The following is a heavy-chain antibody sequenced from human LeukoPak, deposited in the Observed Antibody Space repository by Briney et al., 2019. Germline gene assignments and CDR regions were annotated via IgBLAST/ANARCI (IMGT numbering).Heavy chain of an antibody. J-gene: IGHJ6*02. CDR1: GGFISSNSYY. D-gene: IGHD6-19*01. V-gene: IGHV4-39*07. Sequence: SETVSLTCTVSGGFISSNSYYWVWIRQPPGKGLEWIGSIYDSGSTNYNPSLKSRVTISVDTSKNQFYLELSSVTAADTAVYYCAGRYSSGWCYYYYGMDVWGQGTTVTVSS. CDR3: AGRYSSGWCYYYYGMDV. CDR2: IYDSGST.